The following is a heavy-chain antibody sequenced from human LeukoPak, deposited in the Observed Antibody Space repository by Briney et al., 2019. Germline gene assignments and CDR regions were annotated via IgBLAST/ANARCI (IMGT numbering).Heavy chain of an antibody. J-gene: IGHJ6*03. CDR3: ARVNSFPDFPNMDV. V-gene: IGHV3-7*01. CDR2: IKQDGSEK. D-gene: IGHD3-3*01. CDR1: GGSISSSSYY. Sequence: PSETLSLTCTVSGGSISSSSYYWGWIRQPPGKGLEWVANIKQDGSEKYYVDSVKGRFTISRDNAKNSLYLQMNSLRAEDTAVYYCARVNSFPDFPNMDVWGKGTTVTVSS.